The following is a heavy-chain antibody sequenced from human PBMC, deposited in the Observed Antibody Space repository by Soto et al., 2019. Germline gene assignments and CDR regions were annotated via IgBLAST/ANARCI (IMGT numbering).Heavy chain of an antibody. Sequence: GGSLRLSCAASGFTFSSYSMNWVRQAPGKGLEWVSYISSSSSTIYYADSVKGRFTISRDNAKNSLYLQMNSLRAEDTAVYYCAREYYYYYMDVWGKGTTVTVSS. J-gene: IGHJ6*03. V-gene: IGHV3-48*01. CDR1: GFTFSSYS. CDR2: ISSSSSTI. CDR3: AREYYYYYMDV.